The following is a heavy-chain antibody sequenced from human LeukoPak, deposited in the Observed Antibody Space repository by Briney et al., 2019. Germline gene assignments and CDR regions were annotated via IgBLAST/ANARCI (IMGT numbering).Heavy chain of an antibody. D-gene: IGHD6-13*01. CDR3: ARGLIAAAGKDY. CDR2: IYYSGST. J-gene: IGHJ4*02. V-gene: IGHV4-61*01. CDR1: GGSVSSGSYY. Sequence: PSETLSLTCTVSGGSVSSGSYYWSWIRQPPGKGLEWIGYIYYSGSTNYNPSLKSRVTISVDTSKNQFSLKLSSVTAADTAVYYCARGLIAAAGKDYWGQGTLVTVSS.